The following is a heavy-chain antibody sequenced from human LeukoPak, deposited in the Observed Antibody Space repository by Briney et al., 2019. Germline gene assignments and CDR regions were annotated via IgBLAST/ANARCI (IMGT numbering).Heavy chain of an antibody. J-gene: IGHJ6*04. CDR3: ARGALGYYCYYGMDV. CDR1: GYTFTGYY. Sequence: ASVKVSCKASGYTFTGYYMHWVRQAPGQGLEWMGWINPNSGGTNYAQKFQGWVTMTRDTSISTAYMELSRLRSDDTAVYYCARGALGYYCYYGMDVWGKGTTVTVSS. CDR2: INPNSGGT. V-gene: IGHV1-2*04.